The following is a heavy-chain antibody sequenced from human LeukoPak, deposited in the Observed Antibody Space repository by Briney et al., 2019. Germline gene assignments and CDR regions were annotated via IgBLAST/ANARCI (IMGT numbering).Heavy chain of an antibody. CDR1: GDTFSSYA. J-gene: IGHJ4*02. Sequence: ASVKVSCKASGDTFSSYAISWVRLAPGQGFEWMGGIIPILGTANYAQKFQGRVTITADESTSTAYMELSSLRSEDTAVYYCASRGRGGVDTAMVLAPPDYWGQGTLLTVSS. CDR3: ASRGRGGVDTAMVLAPPDY. CDR2: IIPILGTA. V-gene: IGHV1-69*13. D-gene: IGHD5-18*01.